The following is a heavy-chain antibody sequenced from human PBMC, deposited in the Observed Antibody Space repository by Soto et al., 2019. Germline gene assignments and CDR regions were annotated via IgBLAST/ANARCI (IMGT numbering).Heavy chain of an antibody. CDR2: INAGNGNT. CDR3: ALFVLTIVVVPAAIGDAFDI. Sequence: ASVKVSCKASGYTFTSYAMHWVRQAPGQRLEWMGWINAGNGNTKYSKKLQGRGTITRDTSASTAYMELIILSSYDTAVYYCALFVLTIVVVPAAIGDAFDIWGQGTMVTVSS. V-gene: IGHV1-3*01. D-gene: IGHD2-2*01. CDR1: GYTFTSYA. J-gene: IGHJ3*02.